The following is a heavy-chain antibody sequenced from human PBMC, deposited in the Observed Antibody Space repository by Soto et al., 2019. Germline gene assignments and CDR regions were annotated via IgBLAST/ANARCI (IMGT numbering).Heavy chain of an antibody. CDR3: ARLPAYYFDY. Sequence: PGESLKISCQGSGYSFTSYWIGCVRQMPGKRLEWMGIIYPGDSDTRCSPSFQAQVTISADKSISTAYLHWSNLTASDTAMHYCARLPAYYFDYWGQGTLVTVSS. CDR1: GYSFTSYW. V-gene: IGHV5-51*01. J-gene: IGHJ4*02. CDR2: IYPGDSDT.